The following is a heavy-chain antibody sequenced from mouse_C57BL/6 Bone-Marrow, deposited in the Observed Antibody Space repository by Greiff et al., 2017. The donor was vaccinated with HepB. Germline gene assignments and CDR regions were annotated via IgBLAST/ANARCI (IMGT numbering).Heavy chain of an antibody. D-gene: IGHD2-3*01. V-gene: IGHV5-17*01. J-gene: IGHJ4*01. CDR3: APDGYYVYYAMDY. CDR2: ISSGSSTI. CDR1: GFTFSDYG. Sequence: EVQGVESGGGLVKPGGSLKLSCAASGFTFSDYGMHWVRQAPEKGLEWVAYISSGSSTIYYADTVKGRFTISRDNAKNTLFLQMTSLRSEDTAMYYCAPDGYYVYYAMDYWGQGTSVTVSS.